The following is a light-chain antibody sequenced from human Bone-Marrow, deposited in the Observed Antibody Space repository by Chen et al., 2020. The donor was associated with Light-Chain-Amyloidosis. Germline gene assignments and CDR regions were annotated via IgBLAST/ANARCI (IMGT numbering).Light chain of an antibody. Sequence: ETVLTQPPGTLSLARGEGANLASRASQTIGSNDLTWYQQTFGQAPRLLIYGSSSRATGIPDRFTGSGSGTDFTLTINRLEPEDFAMNYCQQYGTSPLTFGGGTKVEIK. CDR3: QQYGTSPLT. CDR1: QTIGSND. CDR2: GSS. V-gene: IGKV3-20*01. J-gene: IGKJ4*01.